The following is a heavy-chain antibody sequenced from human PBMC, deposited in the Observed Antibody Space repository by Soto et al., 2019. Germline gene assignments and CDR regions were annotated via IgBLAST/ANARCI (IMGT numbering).Heavy chain of an antibody. D-gene: IGHD3-3*01. CDR1: GYTFTSYG. CDR3: ARWVVTYYDFWSGRDPYYGMDV. V-gene: IGHV1-8*02. Sequence: ASVKVSCKASGYTFTSYGISWVRQAPGQGLEWMGWMNPNSGNTGYAQKLQGRVTMTRNTSISTAYMELSSLRSEDTAVYYCARWVVTYYDFWSGRDPYYGMDVWGQGTTVPVSS. CDR2: MNPNSGNT. J-gene: IGHJ6*02.